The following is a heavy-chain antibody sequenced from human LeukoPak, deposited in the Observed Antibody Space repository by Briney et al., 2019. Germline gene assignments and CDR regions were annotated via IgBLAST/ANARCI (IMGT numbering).Heavy chain of an antibody. CDR2: TSGSGGST. V-gene: IGHV3-23*01. CDR3: ASSPVVPATPGRGY. Sequence: GGSLRLSCAASGFTFSSYAMSWVRQAPGRGLEWVSATSGSGGSTYYADSVRGRFTISRDNSKNTLYLQMNSLRAEDTAVYYCASSPVVPATPGRGYWGQGTLVTVSS. CDR1: GFTFSSYA. D-gene: IGHD2-15*01. J-gene: IGHJ4*02.